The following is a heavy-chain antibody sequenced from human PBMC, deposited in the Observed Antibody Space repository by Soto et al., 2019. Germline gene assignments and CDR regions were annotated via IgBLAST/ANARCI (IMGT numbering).Heavy chain of an antibody. CDR3: ATQRLYCSSTSCYTTGFDY. CDR2: INPNSGGT. CDR1: GYTFTGYY. Sequence: AAVKVSCKASGYTFTGYYMHWVRQAPGQGLEWMGWINPNSGGTNYAQKFQGWVTMTRDTSISTAYMELSRLRSDDTAVYYCATQRLYCSSTSCYTTGFDYWGQGTLVTVSS. V-gene: IGHV1-2*04. J-gene: IGHJ4*02. D-gene: IGHD2-2*02.